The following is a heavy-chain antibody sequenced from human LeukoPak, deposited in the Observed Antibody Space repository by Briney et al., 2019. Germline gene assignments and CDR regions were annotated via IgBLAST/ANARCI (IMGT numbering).Heavy chain of an antibody. Sequence: PGGSLRLSCAASGFTFSSYWMHWVRHAPGKGLVWVSRINSDGSSTSYADSVKGRFTISRDNAKNTLYLQMNSLRAEDTAVYYCARASLWSGYYYYYMDVWGKGTTVTVSS. CDR1: GFTFSSYW. V-gene: IGHV3-74*01. D-gene: IGHD3-3*01. J-gene: IGHJ6*03. CDR2: INSDGSST. CDR3: ARASLWSGYYYYYMDV.